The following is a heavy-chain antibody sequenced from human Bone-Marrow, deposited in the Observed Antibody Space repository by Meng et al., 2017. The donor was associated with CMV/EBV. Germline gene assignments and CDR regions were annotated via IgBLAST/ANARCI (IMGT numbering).Heavy chain of an antibody. CDR1: GFTFSSYA. V-gene: IGHV3-64*02. Sequence: GESLKISCAASGFTFSSYAMHWVRQAPGKGLEYVSAISSNGGSTYYADSVKGRFTISRDNSKNTLYLQMGSLRAEDMAVYYCARVGCSSTSCLAEYFQHWGQGTLVTFSS. CDR3: ARVGCSSTSCLAEYFQH. J-gene: IGHJ1*01. D-gene: IGHD2-2*01. CDR2: ISSNGGST.